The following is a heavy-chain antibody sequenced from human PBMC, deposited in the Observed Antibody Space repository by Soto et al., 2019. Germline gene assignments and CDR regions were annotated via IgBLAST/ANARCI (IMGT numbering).Heavy chain of an antibody. J-gene: IGHJ4*01. CDR1: GFSLSTSGVG. Sequence: SGPTLVNPTQTLTLTCTFSGFSLSTSGVGVGWIRQPPGKALEWLALIYWDDDKRYSPSLKSRLTITKDTSKNQVVLTMTNMDPVDTAVYYCTTDSCTPMVVVRFDYWGLGTLVTVSS. V-gene: IGHV2-5*02. CDR3: TTDSCTPMVVVRFDY. D-gene: IGHD2-21*01. CDR2: IYWDDDK.